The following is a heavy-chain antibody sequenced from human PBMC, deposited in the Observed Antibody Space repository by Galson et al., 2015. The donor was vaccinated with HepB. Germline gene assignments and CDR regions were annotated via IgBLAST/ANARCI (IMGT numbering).Heavy chain of an antibody. CDR1: GFSLTTSGVR. V-gene: IGHV2-70*04. J-gene: IGHJ3*02. D-gene: IGHD6-19*01. CDR2: IDWDDEK. Sequence: PALVKPTQTLTLTCTSSGFSLTTSGVRVGWIRQPPGKALEWVARIDWDDEKFYTPSLKTRLTISKDTSKNQVVLKMTNMDPVDTATYYCARIRGWGDAFDMWGQGTRVTVSS. CDR3: ARIRGWGDAFDM.